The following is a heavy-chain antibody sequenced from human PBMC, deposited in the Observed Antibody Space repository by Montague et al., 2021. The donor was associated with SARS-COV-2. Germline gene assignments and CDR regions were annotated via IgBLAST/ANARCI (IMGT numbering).Heavy chain of an antibody. CDR2: IYPGRNT. D-gene: IGHD4-17*01. J-gene: IGHJ4*02. CDR1: GGSISSDYFS. CDR3: ARVYTVTYDLDY. V-gene: IGHV4-61*02. Sequence: TLSLTCTVSGGSISSDYFSWSWIRQPAGKGLEWNVLIYPGRNTNYNPSLKSRVTLSVATSKNQFSLKLSSVTAAATAVYYCARVYTVTYDLDYWGRGTPVTVSS.